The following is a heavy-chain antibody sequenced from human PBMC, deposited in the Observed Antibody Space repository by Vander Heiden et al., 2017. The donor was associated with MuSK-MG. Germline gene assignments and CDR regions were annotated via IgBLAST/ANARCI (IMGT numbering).Heavy chain of an antibody. CDR2: IYYSGST. CDR1: GGPISSFY. CDR3: ARLYCSSTSCFDY. D-gene: IGHD2-2*01. Sequence: QVQLQDSGPGPVKPSEPLSLPRLGSGGPISSFYWAWIRQPPGKGLEWVGYIYYSGSTNYNPSLKSRVTISVDTSKNQFSLKLNSVTAADTAVYYCARLYCSSTSCFDYWGQGTLVTVSS. V-gene: IGHV4-59*08. J-gene: IGHJ4*02.